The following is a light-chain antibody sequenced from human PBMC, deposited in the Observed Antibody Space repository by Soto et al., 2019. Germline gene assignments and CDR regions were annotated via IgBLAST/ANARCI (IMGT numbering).Light chain of an antibody. CDR1: SSDLGTFDY. J-gene: IGLJ3*02. V-gene: IGLV2-14*01. CDR3: ASYTTDSTLV. Sequence: QSALIQPASVSGSPGHSITISCSGTSSDLGTFDYVSWYQLLPGKAPQLIIFDVNSRSSGTSSRFSGSKSGNTASLTISGLQATDEAHYYCASYTTDSTLVFGGGTKVTVL. CDR2: DVN.